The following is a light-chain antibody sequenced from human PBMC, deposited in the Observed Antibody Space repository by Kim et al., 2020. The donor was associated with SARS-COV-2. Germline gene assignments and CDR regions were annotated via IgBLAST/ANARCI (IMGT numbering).Light chain of an antibody. J-gene: IGLJ1*01. CDR1: SSNIGSNY. CDR2: RNN. CDR3: AAWDDSLSGYV. V-gene: IGLV1-47*01. Sequence: ELTQPPSASGTPGQRVTISCSGSSSNIGSNYVYWYQQLPGTAPKLLIYRNNQRPSGVPDRFSGSKSGTSASLAISGLRSEDEADYYCAAWDDSLSGYVFGTGTKITVL.